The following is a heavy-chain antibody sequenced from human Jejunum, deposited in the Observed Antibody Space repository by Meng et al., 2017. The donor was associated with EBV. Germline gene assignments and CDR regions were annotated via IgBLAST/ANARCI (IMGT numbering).Heavy chain of an antibody. CDR1: GYTFTSSG. CDR2: SNTNTGYP. V-gene: IGHV7-4-1*02. CDR3: ARVRPGGGWFDP. Sequence: VPVVASACGLKQPGASVKVSCKDSGYTFTSSGINWVRQAPGQGLEWMGLSNTNTGYPTYAQDFTGRFVFSLDTSVSTAYLQITSLSTEDNAVYYCARVRPGGGWFDPWGQGTLVTVSS. D-gene: IGHD2-8*02. J-gene: IGHJ5*02.